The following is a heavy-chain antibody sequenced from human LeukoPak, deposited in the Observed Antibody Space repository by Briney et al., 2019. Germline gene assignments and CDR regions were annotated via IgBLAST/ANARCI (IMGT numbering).Heavy chain of an antibody. Sequence: ASVKVSCKASGYTFTSYGISWVRQAPGQGLEWMGWISAYNGNTNYAQKLQGRVTMTTDTSTSTAYMELRSLRSDDTAVYYCAREEYCSGSSCYYFDYWGQGTLVTVSS. CDR3: AREEYCSGSSCYYFDY. CDR2: ISAYNGNT. V-gene: IGHV1-18*01. J-gene: IGHJ4*02. D-gene: IGHD2-15*01. CDR1: GYTFTSYG.